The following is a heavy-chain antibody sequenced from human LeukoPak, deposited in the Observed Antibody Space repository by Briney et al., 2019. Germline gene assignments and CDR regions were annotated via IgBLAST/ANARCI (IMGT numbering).Heavy chain of an antibody. J-gene: IGHJ4*02. CDR1: GFTFSNYG. Sequence: GRSLRLSCAASGFTFSNYGMHWVRQAPGKGLEWVTFIRFDGSNKYYAASVKGRFTISRDNSKNTLYLQLNSLRTEDTAVYYCAKGFSGKFDYWGQGTLVTVSS. V-gene: IGHV3-30*02. CDR2: IRFDGSNK. D-gene: IGHD1-26*01. CDR3: AKGFSGKFDY.